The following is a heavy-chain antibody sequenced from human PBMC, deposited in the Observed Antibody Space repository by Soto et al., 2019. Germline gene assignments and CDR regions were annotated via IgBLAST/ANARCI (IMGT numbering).Heavy chain of an antibody. V-gene: IGHV4-4*02. J-gene: IGHJ4*02. CDR3: ARYSIHPGSGGGFDY. D-gene: IGHD2-15*01. Sequence: QVQLQESGPGLVKPSGTLSLTCAVSSGSISSSNWWSWVRQPPGKGLEWIGEIYHSGSTNYNPSLQIRVTISLDKSKNQFSLKLSSVTAADTAVYYCARYSIHPGSGGGFDYWGQGTLVTVSS. CDR2: IYHSGST. CDR1: SGSISSSNW.